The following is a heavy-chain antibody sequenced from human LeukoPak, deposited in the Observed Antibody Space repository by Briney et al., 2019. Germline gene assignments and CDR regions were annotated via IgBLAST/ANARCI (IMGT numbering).Heavy chain of an antibody. CDR3: ARDHYTYYDFWSGFVSYYYYCMDV. Sequence: GGSLRLSCAASGFTFSNYAMIWVRQAPGKGLEWVSALSGSGANTYYADSVKGRFTISRDNSKNTVYLQMNSLRAEDAAVYYCARDHYTYYDFWSGFVSYYYYCMDVWGKGTTVTVSS. D-gene: IGHD3-3*01. CDR2: LSGSGANT. V-gene: IGHV3-23*01. J-gene: IGHJ6*03. CDR1: GFTFSNYA.